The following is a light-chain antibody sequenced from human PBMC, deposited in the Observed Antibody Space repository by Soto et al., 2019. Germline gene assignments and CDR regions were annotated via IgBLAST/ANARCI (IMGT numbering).Light chain of an antibody. Sequence: DIMIPQSPATLSVSTKERATPSRRASQSVSNNLAWYQQKPGQAPRLLTYRASTRATGIPARFSGSGSGTDFTLTISSLEPEDFAVYYCQQRSDLPFTFGQGRLLEIK. J-gene: IGKJ5*01. CDR3: QQRSDLPFT. CDR2: RAS. CDR1: QSVSNN. V-gene: IGKV3D-15*01.